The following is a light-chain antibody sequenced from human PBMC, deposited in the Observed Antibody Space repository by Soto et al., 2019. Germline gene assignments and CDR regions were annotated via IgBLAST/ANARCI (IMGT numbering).Light chain of an antibody. CDR1: SSDVGGYNY. CDR3: SSYTSRYTFI. J-gene: IGLJ1*01. V-gene: IGLV2-11*01. CDR2: DVS. Sequence: QSVLTQPRSVSGSPGQSVTISCTGTSSDVGGYNYVSWYQQHPGKAPKLMIYDVSKRPSGVPDRFSGSKSGNTASLTISGLQPEDEADYYCSSYTSRYTFILGTGTKVTVL.